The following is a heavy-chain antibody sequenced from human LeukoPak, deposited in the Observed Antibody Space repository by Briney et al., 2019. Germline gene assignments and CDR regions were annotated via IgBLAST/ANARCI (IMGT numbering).Heavy chain of an antibody. D-gene: IGHD3-22*01. CDR3: ARRHYDSSGYYGSWFDY. CDR2: IYYSGST. Sequence: SETLSLTCAVYGGSFSGYYWSWIRQPPGKGLEWIGSIYYSGSTYYNPSLKSRVTISVDTSKNQFSLKLSSVTAADTAVYYCARRHYDSSGYYGSWFDYWGQGTLVTVSS. V-gene: IGHV4-34*01. CDR1: GGSFSGYY. J-gene: IGHJ4*02.